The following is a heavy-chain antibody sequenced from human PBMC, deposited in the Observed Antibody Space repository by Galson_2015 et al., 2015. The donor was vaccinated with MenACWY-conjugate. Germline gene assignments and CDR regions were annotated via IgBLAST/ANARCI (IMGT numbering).Heavy chain of an antibody. V-gene: IGHV5-51*03. Sequence: QSGAEVKKPGESLKISCKTSGYSFTSYWIVWVRQLPGKGLELMGTVYPGDSDSRYSPSFQGQVTISADQSISTAHLQWTSLKASDTAMYYCARPSTGGYDVNFDNWGQGTLVTVSS. CDR2: VYPGDSDS. CDR1: GYSFTSYW. CDR3: ARPSTGGYDVNFDN. D-gene: IGHD1-14*01. J-gene: IGHJ4*02.